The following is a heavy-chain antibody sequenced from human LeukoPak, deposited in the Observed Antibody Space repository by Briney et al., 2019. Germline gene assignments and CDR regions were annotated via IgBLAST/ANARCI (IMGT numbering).Heavy chain of an antibody. D-gene: IGHD6-13*01. J-gene: IGHJ6*03. Sequence: GASVKVSFKASVYTFTSYGISWVRQAPGQGLEWMGWISAYNGNTNYAQKLQGRVTMTTDTSTSTAYMELRSLRSDDTAVYYCARDVLGAAAGTVYYYYYMDVWGKGTTVTVSS. CDR1: VYTFTSYG. V-gene: IGHV1-18*01. CDR3: ARDVLGAAAGTVYYYYYMDV. CDR2: ISAYNGNT.